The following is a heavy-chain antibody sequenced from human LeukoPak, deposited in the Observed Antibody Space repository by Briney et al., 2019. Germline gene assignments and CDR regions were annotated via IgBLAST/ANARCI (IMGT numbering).Heavy chain of an antibody. CDR1: GGSISGYF. CDR2: IYYTGST. D-gene: IGHD4-11*01. J-gene: IGHJ6*02. Sequence: SETLSLTCTVSGGSISGYFWTWARQPPGKGLEWIGYIYYTGSTNYNPSLKSRVTISVDTSKNQFSLRLSSVAAADTAVYYCARDSRSDYNYYYDYGMDVWGQGTTVTVSS. V-gene: IGHV4-59*01. CDR3: ARDSRSDYNYYYDYGMDV.